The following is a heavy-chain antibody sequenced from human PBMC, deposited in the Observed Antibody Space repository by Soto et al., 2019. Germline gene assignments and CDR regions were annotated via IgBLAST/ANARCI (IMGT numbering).Heavy chain of an antibody. V-gene: IGHV1-69*06. CDR1: GGTFSSYA. CDR2: IIPIFGTA. D-gene: IGHD1-7*01. CDR3: ARAYNWNFVLGFWFDP. Sequence: ASVKVSCKASGGTFSSYAISWVRQAPGQGLEWMGGIIPIFGTANYAQKFQGRVTNTADKSTSTAYMELSSLRSEDTAVYYCARAYNWNFVLGFWFDPWGQGNLGTVSS. J-gene: IGHJ5*02.